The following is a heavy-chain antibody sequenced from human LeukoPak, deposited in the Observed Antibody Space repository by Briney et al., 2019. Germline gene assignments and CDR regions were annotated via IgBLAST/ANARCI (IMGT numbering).Heavy chain of an antibody. CDR1: GGSISSYY. V-gene: IGHV4-59*08. CDR3: ARGPRFLWFGELLRLYNWFDP. CDR2: IYYSGST. D-gene: IGHD3-10*01. Sequence: SETLSLTCTVSGGSISSYYWSWIRQPPGKGLEWIGYIYYSGSTNYNPSLKSRVTISVDTSKNQFSLKLSSVTAADTAVYYCARGPRFLWFGELLRLYNWFDPWGQGTLVTVSS. J-gene: IGHJ5*02.